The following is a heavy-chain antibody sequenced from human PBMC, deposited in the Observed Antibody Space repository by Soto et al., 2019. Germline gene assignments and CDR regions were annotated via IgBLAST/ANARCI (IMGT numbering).Heavy chain of an antibody. D-gene: IGHD6-13*01. CDR3: ARDHPAGIAAPN. CDR1: GGSISSGGYY. J-gene: IGHJ4*02. CDR2: IYYSGST. V-gene: IGHV4-31*03. Sequence: SETLSLTCTVSGGSISSGGYYWSWIRQHPGKGLEWIGYIYYSGSTYYNPSLKSRVTISVDTSKNQFSLKLSSVTAAETAVYYCARDHPAGIAAPNWGQGTLVTVYS.